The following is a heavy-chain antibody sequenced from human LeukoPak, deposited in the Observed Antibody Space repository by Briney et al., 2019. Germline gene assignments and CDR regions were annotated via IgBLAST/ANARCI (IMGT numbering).Heavy chain of an antibody. J-gene: IGHJ6*03. CDR2: IYYSGST. CDR1: GGSFSGYY. CDR3: ARETSQKGAHYMDV. Sequence: SETLSLTCAVYGGSFSGYYWSWIRQPPGKGLEWIGYIYYSGSTNYNPSLKSRVTISVDTSKNQFSLKLSSVNAADTAVYYCARETSQKGAHYMDVWGKGTTVTISS. V-gene: IGHV4-59*01. D-gene: IGHD3-16*01.